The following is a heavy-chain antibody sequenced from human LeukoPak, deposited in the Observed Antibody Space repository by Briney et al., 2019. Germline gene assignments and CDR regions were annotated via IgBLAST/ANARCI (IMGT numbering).Heavy chain of an antibody. J-gene: IGHJ4*02. CDR2: IKQGGSEK. CDR3: AREGQGYGGKDY. V-gene: IGHV3-7*05. D-gene: IGHD5-12*01. CDR1: GFTFSSHW. Sequence: GGSLRLSCAASGFTFSSHWMTWVRQAPGKGLEWVANIKQGGSEKHYVDSVKGRFTISRDDAKNSLYLQMSSLRADDTAVYYCAREGQGYGGKDYWGQGTRVTVSS.